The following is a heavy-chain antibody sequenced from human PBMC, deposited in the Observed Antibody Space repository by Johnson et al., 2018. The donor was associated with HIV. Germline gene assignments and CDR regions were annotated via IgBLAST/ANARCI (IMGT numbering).Heavy chain of an antibody. D-gene: IGHD1-26*01. Sequence: VQLVESGGRVVRPGGSLRLSCVASGFTFDDYGMSWVRQAPGKGLEWVSGIHWNGGSTGYADSVKGRCTISRDNDKNSLYLQMNSLRAEDTAFYYCARRDSGSLSFDIWGQGTMVTVSS. CDR1: GFTFDDYG. J-gene: IGHJ3*02. V-gene: IGHV3-20*04. CDR2: IHWNGGST. CDR3: ARRDSGSLSFDI.